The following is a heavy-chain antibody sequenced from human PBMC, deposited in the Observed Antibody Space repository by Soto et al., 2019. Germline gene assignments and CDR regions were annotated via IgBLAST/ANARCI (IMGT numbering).Heavy chain of an antibody. CDR3: ARPVVVVAATPGYGMDV. D-gene: IGHD2-15*01. CDR2: INAGNGNT. V-gene: IGHV1-3*01. Sequence: ASVKVSWKASGYTFTSYAMHWVRQAPGQRLEWMGWINAGNGNTKYSQKFQGRVTITRDTSASTAYMELSSLRSEDTAVYYCARPVVVVAATPGYGMDVWGQGTTVTVSS. J-gene: IGHJ6*02. CDR1: GYTFTSYA.